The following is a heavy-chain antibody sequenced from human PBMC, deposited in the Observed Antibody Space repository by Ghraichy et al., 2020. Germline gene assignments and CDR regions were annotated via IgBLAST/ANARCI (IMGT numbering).Heavy chain of an antibody. CDR3: TKNQPLTGDCDD. D-gene: IGHD7-27*01. CDR1: GYTFTTFD. Sequence: ASVKVSCTASGYTFTTFDINWVRQAAGQGLEWLGWMSPDSGNTGYAQSFQGRLTMTRDTSINTAYMELSGLSSEDKGIYYCTKNQPLTGDCDDWGQGTLVTVAS. J-gene: IGHJ4*02. CDR2: MSPDSGNT. V-gene: IGHV1-8*02.